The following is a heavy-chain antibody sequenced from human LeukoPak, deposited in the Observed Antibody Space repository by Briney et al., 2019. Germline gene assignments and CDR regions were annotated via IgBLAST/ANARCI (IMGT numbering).Heavy chain of an antibody. V-gene: IGHV3-43*02. CDR1: GFTFDDYA. Sequence: GGSLRLSCAASGFTFDDYAMHWVRQAPGKGLEWVSLISGDGGSTYYADSVKGRFTISRDNSKNSLYLQMNSLRTEVTALYYCAKDNGMGDCDYWGQGTLVTVSS. D-gene: IGHD5-24*01. CDR3: AKDNGMGDCDY. CDR2: ISGDGGST. J-gene: IGHJ4*02.